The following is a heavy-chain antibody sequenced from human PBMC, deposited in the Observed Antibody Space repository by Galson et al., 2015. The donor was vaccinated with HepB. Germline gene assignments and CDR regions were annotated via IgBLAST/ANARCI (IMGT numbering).Heavy chain of an antibody. CDR3: AREIPAAILFDY. D-gene: IGHD2-2*02. CDR1: GFTFSSYA. CDR2: ISYDGSNK. V-gene: IGHV3-30-3*01. Sequence: SLRLSCAASGFTFSSYAMHWVRQAPGKGLEWVAVISYDGSNKYYADSVKGRFTISRDNSKNTQYLQMNSLRAEDTAVYYCAREIPAAILFDYWGQGTLVTVSS. J-gene: IGHJ4*02.